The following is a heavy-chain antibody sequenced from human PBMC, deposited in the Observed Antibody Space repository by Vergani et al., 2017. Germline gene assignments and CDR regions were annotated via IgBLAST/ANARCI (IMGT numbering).Heavy chain of an antibody. V-gene: IGHV4-61*05. D-gene: IGHD3-3*01. CDR3: ARGAMEYYFDY. CDR2: IYYSGST. CDR1: GGSISSSSYY. Sequence: QLQLQESGPGPVKPSETLSLTCTVSGGSISSSSYYWGWIRQPPGKGLEWIGYIYYSGSTNYNPSLKSRVTISVDTSKNQFSLKLSSVTAADTAVYYCARGAMEYYFDYWGQGTLVTVSS. J-gene: IGHJ4*02.